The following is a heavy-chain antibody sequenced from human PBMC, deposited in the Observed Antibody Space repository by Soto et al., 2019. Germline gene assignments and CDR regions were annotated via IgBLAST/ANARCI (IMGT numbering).Heavy chain of an antibody. D-gene: IGHD1-26*01. CDR1: GGSISSSSYY. CDR3: ARDSGSFFNYSYGMDV. V-gene: IGHV4-39*02. CDR2: IYYSGST. J-gene: IGHJ6*02. Sequence: SETLSLTCTVSGGSISSSSYYWGWIRQPPGKGLEWIGSIYYSGSTYYNPSLKSRVTISVDTSKNQFSLKLSSVTAADTAVYYCARDSGSFFNYSYGMDVCGQGNTLTVS.